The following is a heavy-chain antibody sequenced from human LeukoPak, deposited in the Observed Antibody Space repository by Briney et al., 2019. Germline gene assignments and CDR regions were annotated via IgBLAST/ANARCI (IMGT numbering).Heavy chain of an antibody. V-gene: IGHV3-21*01. Sequence: GGPLRLSCAASGFTFSSYSMNWVRQAPGKGLEWVSSISSSSYIYYADSVKGRFTISRDNAKNSLYLQMNSLRAEDTAVYYCARAPGSGYYGMDVWGQGTTVTVSS. J-gene: IGHJ6*02. CDR1: GFTFSSYS. CDR2: ISSSSYI. CDR3: ARAPGSGYYGMDV.